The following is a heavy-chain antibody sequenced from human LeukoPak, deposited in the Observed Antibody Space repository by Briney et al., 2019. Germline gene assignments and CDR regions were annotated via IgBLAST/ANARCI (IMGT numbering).Heavy chain of an antibody. CDR3: ARQGYSSSWYIDF. Sequence: PRESLKISCKGSGYSFSSYWIAWVRQMPGKGLEWMGIIYPGDSDTRYSPSFQGQVTISADKSISTAYLQWSSLKASDTAMYYCARQGYSSSWYIDFWGQGTLVTVSS. D-gene: IGHD6-13*01. V-gene: IGHV5-51*01. CDR1: GYSFSSYW. CDR2: IYPGDSDT. J-gene: IGHJ4*02.